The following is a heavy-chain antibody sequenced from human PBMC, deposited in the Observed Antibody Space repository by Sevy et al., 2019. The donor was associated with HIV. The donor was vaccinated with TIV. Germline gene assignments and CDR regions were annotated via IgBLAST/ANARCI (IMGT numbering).Heavy chain of an antibody. V-gene: IGHV3-23*01. CDR2: ISGSGGST. D-gene: IGHD3-10*01. CDR1: GFTFSSYA. CDR3: AANLYGPPYYYYGMDV. J-gene: IGHJ6*02. Sequence: GGSLRLSCAASGFTFSSYAMSWVRQAPGKGLEWVSAISGSGGSTYYADSVKGRFTTSRDNSKNTLYLQMNSLRAEDTAVYYCAANLYGPPYYYYGMDVWGQGTTVTVSS.